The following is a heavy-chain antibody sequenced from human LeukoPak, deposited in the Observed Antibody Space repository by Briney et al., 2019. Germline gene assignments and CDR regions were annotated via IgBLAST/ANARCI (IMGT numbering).Heavy chain of an antibody. V-gene: IGHV1-2*02. Sequence: GASVKVSCKASGYTFTGYYMHWVRQAPGQGLEWMGWINPDSGGANYAQNFQGRVTMTRDTSISTAYMELSSLRSDDTAVYYCARDRKVWGVYYYYMDVWGKGTTVTVSS. CDR1: GYTFTGYY. J-gene: IGHJ6*03. D-gene: IGHD3-10*01. CDR2: INPDSGGA. CDR3: ARDRKVWGVYYYYMDV.